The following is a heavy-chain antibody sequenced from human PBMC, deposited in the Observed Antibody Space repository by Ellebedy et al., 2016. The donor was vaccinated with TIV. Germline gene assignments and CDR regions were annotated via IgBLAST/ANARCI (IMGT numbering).Heavy chain of an antibody. CDR2: INQDGSKK. D-gene: IGHD3-16*01. Sequence: GESLKISCAASGFTFSSYWMSWVRQAPGKGLEWVANINQDGSKKSYVDSVKGRFSISIDNAKSSLYVQMNSLRAEDTALYYCARDGSYGDYLSPRHAFNLWGQGTMVTVSS. J-gene: IGHJ3*01. CDR1: GFTFSSYW. CDR3: ARDGSYGDYLSPRHAFNL. V-gene: IGHV3-7*01.